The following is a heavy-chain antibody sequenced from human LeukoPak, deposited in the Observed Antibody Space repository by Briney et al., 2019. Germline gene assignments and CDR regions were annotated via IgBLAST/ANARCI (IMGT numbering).Heavy chain of an antibody. D-gene: IGHD3-10*01. CDR2: INHSGST. V-gene: IGHV4-34*01. CDR3: ARALWFGGWFDAFDI. Sequence: SETLSLTCAVYGGSFSGYYWSWIRQPPGKGLEWIGEINHSGSTNYNPSLKSRVTISVDTSKNQFSLKLSSVTAADTAVYYCARALWFGGWFDAFDILGQGTMVTVSS. J-gene: IGHJ3*02. CDR1: GGSFSGYY.